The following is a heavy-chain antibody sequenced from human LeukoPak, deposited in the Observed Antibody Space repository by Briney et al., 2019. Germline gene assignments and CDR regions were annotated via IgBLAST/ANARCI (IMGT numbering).Heavy chain of an antibody. CDR2: IYPGGSDT. Sequence: GESLKISCKGSGYSFTSYWIGWVRQMPGKGLEWMGIIYPGGSDTRYSPSFQGQVTISADKSISTAYLQWSSLKASDTAMYYCARPRDYYDSSGPPEVGFDYWGQGTLVTVSS. V-gene: IGHV5-51*03. J-gene: IGHJ4*02. CDR3: ARPRDYYDSSGPPEVGFDY. CDR1: GYSFTSYW. D-gene: IGHD3-22*01.